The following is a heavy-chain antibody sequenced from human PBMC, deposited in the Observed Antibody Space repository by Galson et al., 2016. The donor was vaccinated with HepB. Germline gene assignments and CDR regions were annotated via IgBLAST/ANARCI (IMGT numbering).Heavy chain of an antibody. V-gene: IGHV1-18*01. Sequence: SVKVSCKASGYSFTSYDINWVRQAPGQGLEWMGWISPSTGKTKYSQNFQGRLTMTTDTSTRTAYMELRSLTSGDTAVYYCARVDTSMVLLNWFDPWGQGTLVTVAS. D-gene: IGHD5-18*01. CDR2: ISPSTGKT. CDR3: ARVDTSMVLLNWFDP. J-gene: IGHJ5*02. CDR1: GYSFTSYD.